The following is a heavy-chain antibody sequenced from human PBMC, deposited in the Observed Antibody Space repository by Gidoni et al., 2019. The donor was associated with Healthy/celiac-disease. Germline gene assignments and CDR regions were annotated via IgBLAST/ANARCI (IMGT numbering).Heavy chain of an antibody. J-gene: IGHJ6*02. CDR2: ISSSSSTI. CDR3: ARESTVVYPPYGMDV. Sequence: EVQLVESGGGLVQPGGSLRLSCAASALTSSSYSMNWVRQAPGKGLGWVSYISSSSSTIYYADSVKGRFTISRDNAKNSLYLQMNSLRDEDTAVYYCARESTVVYPPYGMDVWGQGTTVTVSS. D-gene: IGHD2-8*02. CDR1: ALTSSSYS. V-gene: IGHV3-48*02.